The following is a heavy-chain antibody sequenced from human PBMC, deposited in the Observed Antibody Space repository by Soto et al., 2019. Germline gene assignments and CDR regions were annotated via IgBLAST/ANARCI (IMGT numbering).Heavy chain of an antibody. CDR1: GFTFDDYG. Sequence: EVQLVDSGGGLVQPGRSLRLSCAASGFTFDDYGMHWVRQAPGKGLEWVSGISWNSGSIDYADSVKGRFTISRDNAKNSLYMQMNSLRAEDTALYSCAKGVCSGGSCYVSNDAFDIWGHGTMVTVAS. J-gene: IGHJ3*02. CDR2: ISWNSGSI. V-gene: IGHV3-9*01. D-gene: IGHD2-15*01. CDR3: AKGVCSGGSCYVSNDAFDI.